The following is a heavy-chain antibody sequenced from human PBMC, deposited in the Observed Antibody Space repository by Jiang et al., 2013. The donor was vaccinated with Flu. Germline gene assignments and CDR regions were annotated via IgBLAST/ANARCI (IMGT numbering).Heavy chain of an antibody. D-gene: IGHD3-10*01. Sequence: FTFSDYYMSWIRQAPGKGLEWVSYISSSGSTIYYADCVKGRFTISRDNAKNSLYLQMNSLRAEDTAVYYCAREPEKGSYYYYYYGMDVWGQGTTVTVSS. J-gene: IGHJ6*02. CDR2: ISSSGSTI. V-gene: IGHV3-11*01. CDR1: FTFSDYY. CDR3: AREPEKGSYYYYYYGMDV.